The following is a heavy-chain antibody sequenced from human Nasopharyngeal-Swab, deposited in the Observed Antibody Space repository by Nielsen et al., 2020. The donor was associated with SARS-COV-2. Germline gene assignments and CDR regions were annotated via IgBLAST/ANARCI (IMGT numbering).Heavy chain of an antibody. CDR3: ARDPIDATNDGFDL. V-gene: IGHV3-48*03. D-gene: IGHD1-1*01. Sequence: GGSLRLSCVASGFTLSTYEMNWVRQAPGKGLEWVSYVSSSSTTTYYADSVKGRFTIYGDNTKKTLYLQMNSLDARDTAIYYCARDPIDATNDGFDLWGQGTKVTVSS. CDR2: VSSSSTTT. J-gene: IGHJ3*01. CDR1: GFTLSTYE.